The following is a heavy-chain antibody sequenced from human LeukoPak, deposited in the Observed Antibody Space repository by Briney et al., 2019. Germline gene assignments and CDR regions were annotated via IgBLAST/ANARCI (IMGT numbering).Heavy chain of an antibody. Sequence: SDTLSLTCTVSGGSISSYYWSWIRQPPGMGLDWIGYIYYSGSTNYNPSLKSRVTISVDTSKNQFSLKLTSVTAADTAVYYCARVRFGYGGFDPWGQGTLVTVSS. D-gene: IGHD3-16*01. J-gene: IGHJ5*02. CDR2: IYYSGST. CDR3: ARVRFGYGGFDP. CDR1: GGSISSYY. V-gene: IGHV4-59*07.